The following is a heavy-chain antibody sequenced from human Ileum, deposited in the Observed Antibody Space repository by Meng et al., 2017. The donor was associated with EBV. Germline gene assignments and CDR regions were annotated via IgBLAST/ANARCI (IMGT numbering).Heavy chain of an antibody. V-gene: IGHV1-18*01. J-gene: IGHJ4*02. CDR2: FSVYNGNT. D-gene: IGHD3-10*01. CDR3: ARGQNYYGSGSLIDY. CDR1: GYTFTRYG. Sequence: QVQLVQSGAEVKKPGASVKVSCKASGYTFTRYGISWVRQAPGQGLEWMGWFSVYNGNTIYARKLQDRVTMTTDTSTSTAYMELRSLRSDDTAVYYCARGQNYYGSGSLIDYWGQGTLVTVSS.